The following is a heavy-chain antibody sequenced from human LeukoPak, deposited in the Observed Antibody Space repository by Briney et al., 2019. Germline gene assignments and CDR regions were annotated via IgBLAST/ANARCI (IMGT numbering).Heavy chain of an antibody. J-gene: IGHJ6*02. D-gene: IGHD3-3*01. CDR1: GGSISSYY. CDR3: ARSHRNVLRFLEWFSHGMDV. Sequence: PSETLSLTCTVSGGSISSYYWSWIRQPPGKGLEWIGYIYYSGSTNYNPSLKSRVTISVDTSKNQFSLKLSSVTAADTAVYYCARSHRNVLRFLEWFSHGMDVWGQGATVTVSS. CDR2: IYYSGST. V-gene: IGHV4-59*08.